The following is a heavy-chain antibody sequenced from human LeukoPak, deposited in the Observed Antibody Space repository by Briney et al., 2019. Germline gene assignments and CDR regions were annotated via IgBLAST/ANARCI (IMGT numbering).Heavy chain of an antibody. V-gene: IGHV3-33*08. D-gene: IGHD3-22*01. Sequence: GGSLRLSCAASGFTFSSYGMHWVRQAPGKGLEWVAVIWYGGSNKYYADSVKGRFTISRDNSKNTLYLQMNSLRAEDTAVYYCARGPITMIALVMYYFDYWGQGTLVTVSS. J-gene: IGHJ4*02. CDR3: ARGPITMIALVMYYFDY. CDR1: GFTFSSYG. CDR2: IWYGGSNK.